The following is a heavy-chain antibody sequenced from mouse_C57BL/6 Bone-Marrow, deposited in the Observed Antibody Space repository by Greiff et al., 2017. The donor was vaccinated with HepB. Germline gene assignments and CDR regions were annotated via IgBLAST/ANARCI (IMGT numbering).Heavy chain of an antibody. CDR3: ASEEEEQLRLQGFAY. V-gene: IGHV14-3*01. Sequence: VQLQQSVAELVRPGASVKLSCTASGFNIKNTYMHWVKQRPEQGLEWIGRIDPANGNTKYAPKFQGKATITADTSSNTAYLQLSSLPSEDTAIHYCASEEEEQLRLQGFAYWGQGTLVTVSA. J-gene: IGHJ3*01. D-gene: IGHD3-2*02. CDR1: GFNIKNTY. CDR2: IDPANGNT.